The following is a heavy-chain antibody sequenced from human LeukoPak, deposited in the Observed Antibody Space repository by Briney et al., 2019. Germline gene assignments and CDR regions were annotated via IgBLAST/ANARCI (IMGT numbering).Heavy chain of an antibody. CDR1: GGSISSSSYY. V-gene: IGHV4-39*07. CDR3: ASLYDFWRAFDY. D-gene: IGHD3-3*01. Sequence: SETLSLTYTVSGGSISSSSYYWGWIGQPPGKGLEGIGSIYYSGSSYYNPSLKSRVTISVDTSKNQFSLKLSSVTAADTAVYYCASLYDFWRAFDYWGQGTLVTVSS. CDR2: IYYSGSS. J-gene: IGHJ4*02.